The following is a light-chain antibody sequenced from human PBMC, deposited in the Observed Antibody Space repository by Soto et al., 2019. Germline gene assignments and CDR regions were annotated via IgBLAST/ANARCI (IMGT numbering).Light chain of an antibody. V-gene: IGKV3-11*01. J-gene: IGKJ1*01. Sequence: EVVLTQSPATLSLSPGERATLSCRASQSVSSYLAWYQQKPGQAPRLLIYDASNRVTGIPARFSGSGSGTDFTLTISSLESEDFAVYYCQQRSSWPPWTFGQGTKVEIK. CDR2: DAS. CDR1: QSVSSY. CDR3: QQRSSWPPWT.